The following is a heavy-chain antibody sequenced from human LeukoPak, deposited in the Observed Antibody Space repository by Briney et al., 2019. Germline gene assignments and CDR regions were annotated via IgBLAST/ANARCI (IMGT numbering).Heavy chain of an antibody. V-gene: IGHV3-72*01. Sequence: GGSLRLSCAASGFTFWDHYMDWVGQARGKGGEWVGRIRNKANSNNTEYAASVKGIFSFSREESKNSLYLQMNSLRAEDTAIYYCATYRQVLLPFESWGQGTLVTVSS. J-gene: IGHJ4*02. CDR3: ATYRQVLLPFES. CDR1: GFTFWDHY. D-gene: IGHD2-8*02. CDR2: IRNKANSNNT.